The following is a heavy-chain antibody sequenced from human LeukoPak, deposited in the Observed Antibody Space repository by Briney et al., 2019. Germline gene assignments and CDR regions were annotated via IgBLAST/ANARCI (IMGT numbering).Heavy chain of an antibody. CDR1: GGSISSYY. V-gene: IGHV4-59*01. Sequence: SETLSLTCTVSGGSISSYYWSWIRQPPGKGLEWIGYIYYSGSTNYNPSLKSRVTISVDTSKNQFSPKLSSVTAADTAVYYCARGIADIVATIGEYYFDYWGQGTLVTVSS. CDR2: IYYSGST. D-gene: IGHD5-12*01. J-gene: IGHJ4*02. CDR3: ARGIADIVATIGEYYFDY.